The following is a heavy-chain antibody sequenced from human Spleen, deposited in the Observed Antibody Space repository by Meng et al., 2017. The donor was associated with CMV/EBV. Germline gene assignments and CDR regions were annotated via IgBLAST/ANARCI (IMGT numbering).Heavy chain of an antibody. CDR2: IYYTGST. D-gene: IGHD2-15*01. CDR1: GGPIKSYY. CDR3: AREGGSANWFDP. Sequence: TCTVSGGPIKSYYWHWIRQPPGKGLEWIGSIYYTGSTDYNLSLKSRVAISLDTFRSQFSLNLYSVTAADTAVYYCAREGGSANWFDPWGQGSLVTVSS. J-gene: IGHJ5*02. V-gene: IGHV4-59*01.